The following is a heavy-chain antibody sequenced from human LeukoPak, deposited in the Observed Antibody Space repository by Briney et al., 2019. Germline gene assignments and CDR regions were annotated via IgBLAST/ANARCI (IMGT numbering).Heavy chain of an antibody. J-gene: IGHJ4*02. CDR3: ARMYGSGSYHSPVDY. CDR1: GGSFSGYY. D-gene: IGHD3-10*01. V-gene: IGHV4-34*01. CDR2: INHSGST. Sequence: SETLSLTCAVYGGSFSGYYWSWIRQPPGKGLEWIGEINHSGSTNYNPSLKSRVTISVDTSKNQFSLKLSSVTAADTAVYYCARMYGSGSYHSPVDYWGQGTLVTVSS.